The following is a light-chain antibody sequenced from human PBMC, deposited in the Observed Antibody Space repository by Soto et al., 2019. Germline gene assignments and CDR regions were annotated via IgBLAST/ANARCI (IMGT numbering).Light chain of an antibody. CDR3: SSYTSSSTLGV. Sequence: QAVLTHPASVSGSPGQSLTISCTGTSIDVGGYNYVSWYQQHPGKAPKLRIYEVSNRHSGVSNRLSGSKSGNTASLTISGLQAEDEADYYCSSYTSSSTLGVFGTGSKVTV. CDR2: EVS. J-gene: IGLJ1*01. CDR1: SIDVGGYNY. V-gene: IGLV2-14*01.